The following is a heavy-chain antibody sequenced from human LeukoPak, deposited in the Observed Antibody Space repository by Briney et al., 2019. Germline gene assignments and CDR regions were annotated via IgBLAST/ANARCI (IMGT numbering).Heavy chain of an antibody. D-gene: IGHD2-2*01. CDR3: ARAEFSIPGYCSSTSCNDAFDI. CDR1: GGSISSGDYY. V-gene: IGHV4-30-4*01. Sequence: PSQTLSLTCTVSGGSISSGDYYWSWIRQPPGKGLEWIGYIYYSGSTYYNPSLKSRVTISVDTSKNQFSLKLSSVTAADTAVYYCARAEFSIPGYCSSTSCNDAFDIWGQGTMVTVSS. CDR2: IYYSGST. J-gene: IGHJ3*02.